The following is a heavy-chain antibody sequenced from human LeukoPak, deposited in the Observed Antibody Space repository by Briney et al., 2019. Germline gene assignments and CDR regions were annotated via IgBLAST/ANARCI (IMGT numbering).Heavy chain of an antibody. D-gene: IGHD4-17*01. J-gene: IGHJ4*02. CDR3: AREVGGNGDYAAELDY. Sequence: SQTLSLTCAISGDSVSSNSAAWNWIRQSPSRGLEWLGRTYYRSKWYNDYAVSVKSRITINPDTSKNQFSLQLNSATPEDTAVYYCAREVGGNGDYAAELDYWGQGTLVTVSS. CDR2: TYYRSKWYN. CDR1: GDSVSSNSAA. V-gene: IGHV6-1*01.